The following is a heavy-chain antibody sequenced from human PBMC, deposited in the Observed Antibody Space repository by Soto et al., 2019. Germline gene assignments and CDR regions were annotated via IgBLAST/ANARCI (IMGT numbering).Heavy chain of an antibody. CDR2: IKQDGSEK. D-gene: IGHD5-12*01. Sequence: EVQLVESGGGLVQPGGSLRISCAVSGFTFSSYWMSWVRQAPGKGLEWVATIKQDGSEKYYVDSVKGRFTISRDNAENSLYLQMNSLSDEDTAVYFCARAVGYDYVNWGQGTLFTVSS. CDR1: GFTFSSYW. CDR3: ARAVGYDYVN. J-gene: IGHJ4*02. V-gene: IGHV3-7*01.